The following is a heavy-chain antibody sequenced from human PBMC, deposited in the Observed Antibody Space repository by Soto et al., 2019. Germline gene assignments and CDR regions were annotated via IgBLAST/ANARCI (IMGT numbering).Heavy chain of an antibody. CDR3: ARDVDTSVDV. J-gene: IGHJ6*02. D-gene: IGHD5-18*01. CDR1: GFTFSDYT. Sequence: GGSLRLSCAASGFTFSDYTMNWVRQAPGKGLEWVSSISSSSSYIYYADSVKGRFTISRHNAKNSLYLQMNSLRPEDTAFYFCARDVDTSVDVWGQGTTVTV. CDR2: ISSSSSYI. V-gene: IGHV3-21*01.